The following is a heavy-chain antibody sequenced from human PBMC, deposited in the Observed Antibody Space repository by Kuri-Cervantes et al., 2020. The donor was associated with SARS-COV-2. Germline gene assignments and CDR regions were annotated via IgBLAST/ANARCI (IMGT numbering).Heavy chain of an antibody. CDR3: ARPGGFLDV. CDR2: INHSGST. V-gene: IGHV4-34*01. Sequence: SETLSLTCAVYGGSFSGYYWNWIRQPPGKGLEWIGEINHSGSTYYNPSLKSRVTISVDTSKNQFSLKLSSVTAADTAVYYCARPGGFLDVWGKGTTVTVSS. J-gene: IGHJ6*04. CDR1: GGSFSGYY. D-gene: IGHD4-23*01.